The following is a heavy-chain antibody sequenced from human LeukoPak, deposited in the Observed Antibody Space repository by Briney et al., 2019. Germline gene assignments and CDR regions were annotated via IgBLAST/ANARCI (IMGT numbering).Heavy chain of an antibody. CDR3: AKGSYGSGNYYYFDY. CDR1: GFTFCSYW. V-gene: IGHV3-30*18. Sequence: PGGSLRLSCAASGFTFCSYWMDWARQARGKGLEWVAVISYDGNNKYYADSVKGRFTISRDNSKNTLYLQMSGLRAEDTAVYYCAKGSYGSGNYYYFDYWGQGTLVTVSS. J-gene: IGHJ4*02. CDR2: ISYDGNNK. D-gene: IGHD3-10*01.